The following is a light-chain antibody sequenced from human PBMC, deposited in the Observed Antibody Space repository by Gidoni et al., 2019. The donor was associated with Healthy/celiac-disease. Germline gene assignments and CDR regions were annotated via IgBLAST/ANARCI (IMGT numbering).Light chain of an antibody. CDR3: QQYYSTPRT. CDR2: WAS. V-gene: IGKV4-1*01. Sequence: DIVMTQSPDSLAVSLGERATINCKSSQSVLYSSNNKNYLAWYQQQPGQPTKLLIYWASTRESGVPDRFSGRGSGTDFTLTISSLQAEDVAVYYCQQYYSTPRTFGQGTKVEIK. CDR1: QSVLYSSNNKNY. J-gene: IGKJ1*01.